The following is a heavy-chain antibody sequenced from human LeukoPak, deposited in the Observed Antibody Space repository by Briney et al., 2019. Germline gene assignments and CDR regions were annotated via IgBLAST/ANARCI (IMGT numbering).Heavy chain of an antibody. D-gene: IGHD1-26*01. CDR3: ARACYSGSYYPDAFDI. Sequence: GGSLRLSCAASGFTFSSYSMNWVRQAPGKGLEWVSSISSSSSYIYYADSVKGRFTISRDNAKNSLYLQMNSLRAEDTAVYYCARACYSGSYYPDAFDIWGQGTMVTVSS. CDR2: ISSSSSYI. V-gene: IGHV3-21*01. J-gene: IGHJ3*02. CDR1: GFTFSSYS.